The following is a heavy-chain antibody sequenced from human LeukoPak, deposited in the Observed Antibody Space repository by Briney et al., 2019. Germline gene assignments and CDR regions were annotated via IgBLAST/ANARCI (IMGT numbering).Heavy chain of an antibody. CDR2: ISSSSSYI. CDR3: ARDYHPHIVVVTALNY. J-gene: IGHJ4*02. CDR1: GFTFSSYS. Sequence: GGSLRLSCAASGFTFSSYSMNWVRQAPGKGLEWVSSISSSSSYIYYADSVKGRFTISRDNSKNTLYLQMNSLRAEDTAVYYCARDYHPHIVVVTALNYWGQGTLVTVSS. D-gene: IGHD2-21*02. V-gene: IGHV3-21*01.